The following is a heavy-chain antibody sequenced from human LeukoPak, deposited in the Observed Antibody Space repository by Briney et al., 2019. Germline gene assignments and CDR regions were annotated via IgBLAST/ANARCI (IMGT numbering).Heavy chain of an antibody. J-gene: IGHJ4*02. CDR3: AKPYYDFWSGYYFDYFDY. CDR1: GFTFSSYG. CDR2: ISYDGSNK. V-gene: IGHV3-30*18. Sequence: GGSLRLSCAASGFTFSSYGMHWVRQAPGKGLEWVAVISYDGSNKYYADSVKGRFTISRDNSKNTLYLQMNSLGAEDTAVYYCAKPYYDFWSGYYFDYFDYWGQGTLVTVSS. D-gene: IGHD3-3*01.